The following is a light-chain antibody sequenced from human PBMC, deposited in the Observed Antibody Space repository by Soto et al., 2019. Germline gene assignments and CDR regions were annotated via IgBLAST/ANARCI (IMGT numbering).Light chain of an antibody. CDR2: GAS. J-gene: IGKJ1*01. CDR3: QQYGVSPRT. Sequence: IVMTQSQATLSVSPGERVTLSCRASQSVGSTLAWYQQRPGQAPSLLIYGASSRATGIPDRFSGSGSGTDFSLTISRLEPEDFAVYYCQQYGVSPRTFGQGTKVDIK. CDR1: QSVGST. V-gene: IGKV3-20*01.